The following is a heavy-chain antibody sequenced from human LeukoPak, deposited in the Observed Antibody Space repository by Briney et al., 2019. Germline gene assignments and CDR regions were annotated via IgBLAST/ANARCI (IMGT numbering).Heavy chain of an antibody. V-gene: IGHV3-23*01. CDR2: ISDSGSTT. D-gene: IGHD3-10*01. Sequence: GGSLRLSCAVSGFTFSSFAMSWVRQPPGKGLEWLSVISDSGSTTFYADSVKGRFTISRDNSKNTLYLQMNSLRAEDTAVYYCAKEASGYGYYFDYWGQGTLVTVSS. CDR3: AKEASGYGYYFDY. CDR1: GFTFSSFA. J-gene: IGHJ4*02.